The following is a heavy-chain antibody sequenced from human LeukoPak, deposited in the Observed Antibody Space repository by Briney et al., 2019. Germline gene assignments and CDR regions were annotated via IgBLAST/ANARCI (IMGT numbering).Heavy chain of an antibody. CDR1: GGSFSGYY. D-gene: IGHD3-22*01. V-gene: IGHV4-34*01. J-gene: IGHJ4*02. Sequence: SETLSLTCAVYGGSFSGYYWSWIRQPPGKGLEWIGEINHSGSTNYNPSLKSRVTISVDTSKNQFSLKLSSVTAADTAVYYCARNDYYDSSGYLDYWGQGTLVTVSS. CDR3: ARNDYYDSSGYLDY. CDR2: INHSGST.